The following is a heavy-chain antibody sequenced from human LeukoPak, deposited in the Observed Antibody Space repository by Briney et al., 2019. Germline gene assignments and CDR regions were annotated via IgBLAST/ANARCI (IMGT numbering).Heavy chain of an antibody. CDR2: IKQDGSDK. CDR3: ARGRGPRAGWYYDFWSGFLPDKHSGDYYYYMDV. CDR1: GFIFSNYW. Sequence: GGSLRLSCAACGFIFSNYWMSWVRQAPGKGLEWVANIKQDGSDKYYVDSVKGRFTISRDNAKNSLYLQMNSLRAEDTAVYYCARGRGPRAGWYYDFWSGFLPDKHSGDYYYYMDVWGKGTTVTVSS. D-gene: IGHD3-3*01. J-gene: IGHJ6*03. V-gene: IGHV3-7*01.